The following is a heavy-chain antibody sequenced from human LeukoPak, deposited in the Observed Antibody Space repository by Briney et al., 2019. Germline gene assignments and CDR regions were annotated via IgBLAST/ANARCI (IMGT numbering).Heavy chain of an antibody. Sequence: PSQTLSLTCTVSGGSVTSGSYYWNWIRQPAGKGLEWIGRIYTSGSTNYNPSLKSRLTISVDTSKNQFSLKLASLTAADTAVYYCARRPIVGSTGFYFDPWGPGTLVTVSS. J-gene: IGHJ5*02. CDR1: GGSVTSGSYY. CDR2: IYTSGST. V-gene: IGHV4-61*02. CDR3: ARRPIVGSTGFYFDP. D-gene: IGHD1-26*01.